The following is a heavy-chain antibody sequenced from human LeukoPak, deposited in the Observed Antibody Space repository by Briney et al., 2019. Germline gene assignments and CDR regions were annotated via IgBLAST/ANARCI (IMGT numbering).Heavy chain of an antibody. J-gene: IGHJ4*02. V-gene: IGHV3-21*01. CDR2: ISSSSSYI. Sequence: PGGSLRLSCAASGFTFSDYYMNWVRQAPGKGLEWVSSISSSSSYIYYADSVKGRFTISRDNAKNSLYLQMNSLRAEDTAVYYCARVGYYDSSGYYDYWGQGTLVTVSS. CDR3: ARVGYYDSSGYYDY. CDR1: GFTFSDYY. D-gene: IGHD3-22*01.